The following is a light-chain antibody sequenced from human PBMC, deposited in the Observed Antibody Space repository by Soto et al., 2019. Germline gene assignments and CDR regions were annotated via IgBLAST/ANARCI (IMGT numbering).Light chain of an antibody. V-gene: IGLV2-8*01. CDR3: TSYAGGNNI. Sequence: QSALTQPPSASGSPGQSVTISCTGTSSDVGGYNYVSWYQQHPGKVPKLMIYVVNKRPSGVPDRFSGPKSGNTASLTVSGLQAEDEADYYCTSYAGGNNIFGTGTKLTVL. CDR1: SSDVGGYNY. CDR2: VVN. J-gene: IGLJ1*01.